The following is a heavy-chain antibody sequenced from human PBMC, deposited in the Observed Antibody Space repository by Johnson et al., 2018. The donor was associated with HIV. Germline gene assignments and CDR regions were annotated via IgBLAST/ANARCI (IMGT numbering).Heavy chain of an antibody. CDR2: IHNDGRRT. Sequence: EKLVESGGGVVRPGGSLRLSCAASGFTFSYYWMHWVRQAPGKGPVWVSHIHNDGRRTTYADSVKGRFTISRDNSKNTLYLQMNSLRAGDTAVYYCAKELADSSGYYADAFDSWGQGTMVTVSS. D-gene: IGHD3-22*01. V-gene: IGHV3-74*01. J-gene: IGHJ3*02. CDR3: AKELADSSGYYADAFDS. CDR1: GFTFSYYW.